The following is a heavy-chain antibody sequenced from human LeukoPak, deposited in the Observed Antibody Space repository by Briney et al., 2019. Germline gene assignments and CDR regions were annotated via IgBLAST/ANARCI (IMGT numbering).Heavy chain of an antibody. J-gene: IGHJ3*01. V-gene: IGHV1-24*01. CDR2: FDPEDDRG. Sequence: ASVKVSCKVSGYRLTELYIYWVRQAPGEGPEWMGGFDPEDDRGIYAQKFQGRVTMTEDTSTNTAYMELSSLRSEDSAMYYCAAPSARSTVTTWSTFDLWGQGTMVTVSS. CDR1: GYRLTELY. CDR3: AAPSARSTVTTWSTFDL. D-gene: IGHD4-17*01.